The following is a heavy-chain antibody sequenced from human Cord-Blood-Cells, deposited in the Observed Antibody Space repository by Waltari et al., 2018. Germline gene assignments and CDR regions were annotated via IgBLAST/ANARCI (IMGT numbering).Heavy chain of an antibody. CDR3: ARSKLVWFDP. V-gene: IGHV4-39*01. J-gene: IGHJ5*02. Sequence: QLQLQESGPGPVQPSETLSLTCTVSGGSLSSSSFYWGWIRQPPGKGLEWIGSIYYSGSTYYNPSLKSRVTISVDTSKNQFSLKLSSVTATDTAVYYCARSKLVWFDPWGQGTLVTVSS. D-gene: IGHD6-6*01. CDR1: GGSLSSSSFY. CDR2: IYYSGST.